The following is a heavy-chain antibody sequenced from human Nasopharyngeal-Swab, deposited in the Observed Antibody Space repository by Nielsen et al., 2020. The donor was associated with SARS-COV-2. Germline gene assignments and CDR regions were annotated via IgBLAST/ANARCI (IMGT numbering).Heavy chain of an antibody. Sequence: RQAPGKGLEWIGSIYYSGSTYYNPALKSRVTISVDTSKNQFSLKLSSVTAADTAVYYCARYGGGFYSSNWYFDYWGQGTLVTVSS. CDR2: IYYSGST. J-gene: IGHJ4*02. D-gene: IGHD6-13*01. CDR3: ARYGGGFYSSNWYFDY. V-gene: IGHV4-39*01.